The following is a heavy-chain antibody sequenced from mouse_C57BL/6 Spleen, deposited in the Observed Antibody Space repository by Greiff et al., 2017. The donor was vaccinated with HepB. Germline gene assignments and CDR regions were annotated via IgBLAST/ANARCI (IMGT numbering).Heavy chain of an antibody. D-gene: IGHD1-1*01. CDR3: ATIYEYYFDY. CDR1: GYSITSGYY. J-gene: IGHJ2*01. Sequence: EVQLQESGPGLVKPSQSLSLTCSVTGYSITSGYYWNWIRQFPGNKLEWMGYISYDGSNNYNPSLKNRISITRDTSKNQFFLKLNSVTTEDTATYYCATIYEYYFDYWGQGTTLTVSS. CDR2: ISYDGSN. V-gene: IGHV3-6*01.